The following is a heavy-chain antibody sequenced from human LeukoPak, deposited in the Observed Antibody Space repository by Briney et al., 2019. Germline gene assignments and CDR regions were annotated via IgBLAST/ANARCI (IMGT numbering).Heavy chain of an antibody. D-gene: IGHD1-26*01. CDR3: ARDSGSYSLLDY. CDR2: IYYSGST. J-gene: IGHJ4*02. V-gene: IGHV4-59*01. Sequence: PSETLSLTCTVSGGSISSYYWSWIRQPPGKGLEWIGYIYYSGSTNYNPSLKSRVTISVDTSKNQFSLKPSSVTAADTAVYYCARDSGSYSLLDYWGQGTLVTVSS. CDR1: GGSISSYY.